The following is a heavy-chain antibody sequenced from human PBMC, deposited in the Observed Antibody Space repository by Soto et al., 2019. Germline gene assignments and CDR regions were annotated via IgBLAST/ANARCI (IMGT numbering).Heavy chain of an antibody. Sequence: QVQLVESGGGVVQPGRSLRLSCAASGFTFSSYGMHWVRQAPGKGLEWVAVIWYDGSNKYYADSVKGRFTISRDNSKNTLYLQMNSLRAEDTAVYYCARVPNSSGFNFDYWGQGTLDPVSS. CDR2: IWYDGSNK. D-gene: IGHD6-19*01. CDR1: GFTFSSYG. CDR3: ARVPNSSGFNFDY. J-gene: IGHJ4*02. V-gene: IGHV3-33*01.